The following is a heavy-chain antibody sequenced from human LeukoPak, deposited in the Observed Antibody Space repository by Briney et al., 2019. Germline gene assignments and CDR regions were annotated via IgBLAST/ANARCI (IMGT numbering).Heavy chain of an antibody. CDR2: IYYSGST. J-gene: IGHJ4*02. Sequence: GSLRLSCAASEFSVGSNYMTWVRQAPGKGLEWIGSIYYSGSTYYNPSLKSRVTISVDTSKNQFSLKLCSVTAADTAVYYCARPGYSSGWYGYWGQGTLVTVSS. V-gene: IGHV4-39*01. CDR1: EFSVGSNY. D-gene: IGHD6-19*01. CDR3: ARPGYSSGWYGY.